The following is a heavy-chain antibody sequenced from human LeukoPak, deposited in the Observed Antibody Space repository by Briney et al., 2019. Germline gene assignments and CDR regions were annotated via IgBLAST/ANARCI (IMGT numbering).Heavy chain of an antibody. J-gene: IGHJ4*02. D-gene: IGHD3-3*01. CDR1: GYTFTSYD. Sequence: APVKVSCKASGYTFTSYDINWVRQATGQGLEWMGWMNPNSGNTGYAQKFQGRVTMTRNTSISTAYMELSSLRSEDTAVYYCALPLHYDFWSGYYRVFNYWGQGTLVTVSS. V-gene: IGHV1-8*01. CDR3: ALPLHYDFWSGYYRVFNY. CDR2: MNPNSGNT.